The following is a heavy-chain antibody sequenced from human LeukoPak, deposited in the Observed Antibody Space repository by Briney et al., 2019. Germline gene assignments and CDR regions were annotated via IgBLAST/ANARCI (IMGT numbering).Heavy chain of an antibody. D-gene: IGHD1-26*01. Sequence: ASVKVSCKASGYTFTSYYMHWVRQAPGQGLEWMGWINPNTGDTNYAQRFQGRVTMTRDTSISTAYMELSRLRSDDTAVYYCATFAGEHQAPFDYWGQGTLVTVSS. CDR1: GYTFTSYY. J-gene: IGHJ4*02. V-gene: IGHV1-2*02. CDR3: ATFAGEHQAPFDY. CDR2: INPNTGDT.